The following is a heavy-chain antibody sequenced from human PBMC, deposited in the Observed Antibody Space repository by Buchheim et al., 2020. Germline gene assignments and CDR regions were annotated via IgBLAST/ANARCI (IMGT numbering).Heavy chain of an antibody. D-gene: IGHD2-21*02. CDR2: ISYDGSNK. J-gene: IGHJ4*02. V-gene: IGHV3-30*04. Sequence: QVQLVESGGGVVQPGRSLRLSCAASGFTFSSYAMHWVRQAPGKGLEWVAVISYDGSNKYYADSVQGRFTISRDNSKNTLYLQMNSLRAEDTAVYYCARDRVRIVVVTATRSYFDYWGQGTL. CDR1: GFTFSSYA. CDR3: ARDRVRIVVVTATRSYFDY.